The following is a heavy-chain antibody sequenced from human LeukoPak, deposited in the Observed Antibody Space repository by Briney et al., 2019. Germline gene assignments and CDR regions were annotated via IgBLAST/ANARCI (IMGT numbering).Heavy chain of an antibody. J-gene: IGHJ4*02. D-gene: IGHD3-3*01. Sequence: GGPLRLSCAASGFTFTNYWMSWVRQAPGKGLELVANIKQDRSEKYYVDSVKGRFTISRDNAKNSLYLQMNSLRAEDTAVYYCARLREIPVFGVVTKSTSYFDYWGQGTLVTVSS. CDR3: ARLREIPVFGVVTKSTSYFDY. CDR1: GFTFTNYW. V-gene: IGHV3-7*01. CDR2: IKQDRSEK.